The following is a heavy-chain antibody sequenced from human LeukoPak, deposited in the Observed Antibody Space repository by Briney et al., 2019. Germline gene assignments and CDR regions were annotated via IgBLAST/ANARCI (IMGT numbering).Heavy chain of an antibody. Sequence: GRSLRLSCAASGFTFSSYGMHWVRQAPGKGLEWVAVISYDGSNKYYADSVKGRFIISRDNSKNTLYLQMNSLRAEDTAVYYCAKDYLFQYGSGSYYPYCGLDVWGKGTTVTVSS. J-gene: IGHJ6*04. CDR3: AKDYLFQYGSGSYYPYCGLDV. CDR2: ISYDGSNK. CDR1: GFTFSSYG. V-gene: IGHV3-30*18. D-gene: IGHD3-10*01.